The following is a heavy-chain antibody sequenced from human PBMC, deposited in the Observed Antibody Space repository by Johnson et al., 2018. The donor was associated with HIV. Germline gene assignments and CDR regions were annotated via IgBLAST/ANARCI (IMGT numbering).Heavy chain of an antibody. V-gene: IGHV3-23*04. D-gene: IGHD1-26*01. Sequence: VQLVESGGGLVQPGGSLRLSCAASGFTFSSYAMSWVRQAPGKGLEWVSGIVGSGGSTYYADSVKGRFTISRDNSKNTLYLQMNSLRAEATAVYYCARVLIVGAATEALDLWGQGTMVIVSS. CDR2: IVGSGGST. CDR3: ARVLIVGAATEALDL. CDR1: GFTFSSYA. J-gene: IGHJ3*01.